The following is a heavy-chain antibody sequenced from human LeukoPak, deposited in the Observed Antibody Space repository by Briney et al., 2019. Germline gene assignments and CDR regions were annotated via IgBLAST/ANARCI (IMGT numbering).Heavy chain of an antibody. CDR3: ARGGNYYGSGSYSNIYYYYYMDV. CDR2: INHSGST. J-gene: IGHJ6*03. CDR1: GGSFSGYY. Sequence: SETLSLTCAVYGGSFSGYYWSWIRQPPGKGLEWIGEINHSGSTNYNPSLKSRVTISVDTSKNQFSLKLSSVTAADTAVYYCARGGNYYGSGSYSNIYYYYYMDVWGKGTTVTVSS. V-gene: IGHV4-34*01. D-gene: IGHD3-10*01.